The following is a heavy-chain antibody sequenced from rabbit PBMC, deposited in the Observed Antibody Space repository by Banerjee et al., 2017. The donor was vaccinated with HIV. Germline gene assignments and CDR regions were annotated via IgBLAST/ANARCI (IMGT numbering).Heavy chain of an antibody. D-gene: IGHD6-1*01. CDR1: GFSFSSSYW. J-gene: IGHJ4*01. CDR3: ARESFADAGGDVWAGYFNL. V-gene: IGHV1S45*01. Sequence: QEQLVESGGGLVQPEGSLTLTCTASGFSFSSSYWICWVRQAPGKGLEWIACIYGGSSGSTYYASWAKGRFTISKTSSTTVTLQMTSLAAADTATYFCARESFADAGGDVWAGYFNLWGPGTLVTVS. CDR2: IYGGSSGST.